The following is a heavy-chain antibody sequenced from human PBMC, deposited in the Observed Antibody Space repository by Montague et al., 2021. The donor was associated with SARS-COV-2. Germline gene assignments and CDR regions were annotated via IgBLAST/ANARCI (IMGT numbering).Heavy chain of an antibody. J-gene: IGHJ4*02. CDR2: IYYSGTT. D-gene: IGHD2/OR15-2a*01. CDR1: GGSISSSSHC. V-gene: IGHV4-39*01. CDR3: ARAQMAVTEYYPDY. Sequence: SETLSLTCSVSGGSISSSSHCWAWIRQPPGRRLEWIGTIYYSGTTLYHPSLKSRITMSVDTSDNQFSLQLNSVSATDTAIYYCARAQMAVTEYYPDYWGQGILVTVSS.